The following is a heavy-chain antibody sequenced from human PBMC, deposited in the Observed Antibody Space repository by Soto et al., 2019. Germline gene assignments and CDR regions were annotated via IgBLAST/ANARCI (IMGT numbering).Heavy chain of an antibody. Sequence: QVQLVQSGAEVKKPGASVKVSCKASGYTFTSYGISWVRQAPGQGLEWMGWISAYNGNTNYAQKLQGRVTMTTDTCASAEYMEHMNMSCLNTDVYDVACSPGCGGASYDYWGQGTLVTVSS. CDR1: GYTFTSYG. J-gene: IGHJ4*02. CDR2: ISAYNGNT. D-gene: IGHD6-19*01. V-gene: IGHV1-18*01. CDR3: ACSPGCGGASYDY.